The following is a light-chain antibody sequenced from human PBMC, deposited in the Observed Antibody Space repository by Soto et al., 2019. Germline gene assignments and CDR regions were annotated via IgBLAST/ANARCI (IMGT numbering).Light chain of an antibody. J-gene: IGKJ1*01. Sequence: EIVLTQSPGTLSLSPGERATLSCRASQSVSSSYLAWYQQKPGQAPRLLIYLASSRATGIPDRFSGSGSGTDFTLTISRLEPEDFAVYYCQQYGSSPPWTFGQGTQVEIK. V-gene: IGKV3-20*01. CDR1: QSVSSSY. CDR2: LAS. CDR3: QQYGSSPPWT.